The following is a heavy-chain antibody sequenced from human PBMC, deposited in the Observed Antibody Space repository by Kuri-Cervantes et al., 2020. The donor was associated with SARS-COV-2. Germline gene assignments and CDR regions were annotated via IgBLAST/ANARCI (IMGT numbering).Heavy chain of an antibody. Sequence: GSLRLSCTVSGASISTSGYFWGWIRQPPGKGLEWLGSIYYSGNTHYNPSLKNRVTMSVDMSKNQFSLKLSSLTAADTAIFYCAGSMVRGAVDYWGQGTLVTVSS. CDR2: IYYSGNT. J-gene: IGHJ4*02. CDR3: AGSMVRGAVDY. CDR1: GASISTSGYF. V-gene: IGHV4-39*01. D-gene: IGHD3-10*01.